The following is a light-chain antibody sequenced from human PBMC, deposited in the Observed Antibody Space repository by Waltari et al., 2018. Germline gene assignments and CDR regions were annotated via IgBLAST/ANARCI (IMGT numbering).Light chain of an antibody. V-gene: IGLV2-23*01. Sequence: QSALTQPASVSGSPGQSITISCPGTSRDVGSYTLFSWYQQHPGKAPKLMLYEGSKRPSGVSNRFSGSKSGNTASLTISGLQAEDEADYYCCSYAGSSTWVFGGGTKLTVL. CDR3: CSYAGSSTWV. J-gene: IGLJ3*02. CDR2: EGS. CDR1: SRDVGSYTL.